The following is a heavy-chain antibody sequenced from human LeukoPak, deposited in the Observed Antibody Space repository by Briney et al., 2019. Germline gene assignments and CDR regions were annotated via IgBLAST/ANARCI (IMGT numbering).Heavy chain of an antibody. CDR1: GGSISSNY. D-gene: IGHD6-13*01. CDR2: IYHSGST. Sequence: PSETLSLTCTVSGGSISSNYWTWIRQPPGKGLEWIGDIYHSGSTYYNPSLTSRVTISVDTSKNQFSLKLSSVTAADTAVYYCARGTQYSSSWYYFDYWGQGILVTVSS. V-gene: IGHV4-59*01. J-gene: IGHJ4*02. CDR3: ARGTQYSSSWYYFDY.